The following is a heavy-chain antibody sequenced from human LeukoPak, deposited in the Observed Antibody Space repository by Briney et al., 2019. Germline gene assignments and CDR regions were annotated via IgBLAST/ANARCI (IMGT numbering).Heavy chain of an antibody. J-gene: IGHJ4*02. CDR1: GFTLSSYW. CDR3: ARVRVSSGYYSDY. D-gene: IGHD3-22*01. Sequence: GGSLRLSCAASGFTLSSYWMHWVRQTPGKGLVWVSRINSDGSTTNYADSVKGRFTISRDNAKNTLYLQMNSLRAEDTAVYYCARVRVSSGYYSDYWGQGTLVTVSS. CDR2: INSDGSTT. V-gene: IGHV3-74*01.